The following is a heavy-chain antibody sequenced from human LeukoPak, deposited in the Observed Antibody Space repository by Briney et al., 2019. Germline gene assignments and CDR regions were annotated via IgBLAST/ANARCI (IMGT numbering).Heavy chain of an antibody. Sequence: PSETLSLTCTVSGGSISSYYWSWIRQPPGKGLEWIGYIYYSGSTNYNPSLKSRVTISVDTSKNQFSLKLSSVTAADTAVYYCARVRDMRVGATRAFDIWGQGTMVTVSS. CDR3: ARVRDMRVGATRAFDI. J-gene: IGHJ3*02. V-gene: IGHV4-59*01. D-gene: IGHD1-26*01. CDR2: IYYSGST. CDR1: GGSISSYY.